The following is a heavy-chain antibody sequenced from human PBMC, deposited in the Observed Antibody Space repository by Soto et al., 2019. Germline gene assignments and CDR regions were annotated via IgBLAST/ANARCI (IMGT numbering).Heavy chain of an antibody. CDR2: INHSGST. CDR3: ARDSAAAGTLPGMMAVAGNFDY. Sequence: KPSETLSLTCAVYGGSFSGYYWSWIRQPPGKGLEWIGEINHSGSTNYNPSLKSRVTISVDTSKNQFSLKLSSVTAADTAVYYCARDSAAAGTLPGMMAVAGNFDYWGQGTLVTVSS. J-gene: IGHJ4*02. CDR1: GGSFSGYY. D-gene: IGHD6-13*01. V-gene: IGHV4-34*01.